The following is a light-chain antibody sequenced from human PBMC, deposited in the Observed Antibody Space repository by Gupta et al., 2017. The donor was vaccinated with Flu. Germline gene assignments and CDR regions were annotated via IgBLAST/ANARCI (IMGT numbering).Light chain of an antibody. V-gene: IGLV1-51*02. Sequence: QSVLTQPPSLSAAPGQKVTISCSGSSSNIGNNYVSWYQQFPGTAPKLLIYENNKRPSGIPDRFSGSKSGTSATLGITGLQTGDEADYSCATWDTSLSVYVFGTGTKVTVL. CDR1: SSNIGNNY. CDR2: ENN. CDR3: ATWDTSLSVYV. J-gene: IGLJ1*01.